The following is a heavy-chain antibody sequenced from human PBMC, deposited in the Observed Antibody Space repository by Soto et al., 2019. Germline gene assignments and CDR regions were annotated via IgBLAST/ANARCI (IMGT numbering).Heavy chain of an antibody. D-gene: IGHD2-15*01. J-gene: IGHJ5*02. V-gene: IGHV4-31*03. CDR3: ARASGCSGDSCAFDP. Sequence: SETLSLTCTVSGGSISSGGYYWSWIRRHPGKGLEWIGYIYYSGSIYYNPSLKSRVTISVDTSKNQFSLKLSSVTAADTAVYYCARASGCSGDSCAFDPWGQGTLVTVSS. CDR1: GGSISSGGYY. CDR2: IYYSGSI.